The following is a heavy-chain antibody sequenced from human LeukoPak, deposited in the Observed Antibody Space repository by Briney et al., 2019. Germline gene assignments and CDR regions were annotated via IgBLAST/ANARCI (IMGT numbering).Heavy chain of an antibody. D-gene: IGHD2-15*01. Sequence: PGRSLRLSCAASGFTFSSYAMHWVRQAPGKGLEWVAVISYDGSNKYYADSVKGRFTISRDNSKNTLYLQMNSLRAEDTAVYYCARASYIVVVVAAKIRDDAFDIWGQGTMVTVSS. J-gene: IGHJ3*02. CDR1: GFTFSSYA. CDR2: ISYDGSNK. CDR3: ARASYIVVVVAAKIRDDAFDI. V-gene: IGHV3-30-3*01.